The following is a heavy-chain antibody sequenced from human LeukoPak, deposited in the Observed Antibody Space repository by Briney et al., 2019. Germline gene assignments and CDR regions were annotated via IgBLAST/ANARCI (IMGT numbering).Heavy chain of an antibody. Sequence: GGSLRLSCAAYGFTFSSYWVHWVRQAPGKGLVWVSPINSDGSSTSYADSVKGRFTISRDNAKNTLSLQMNSLRAEDTAVYYCARVGGSNAFDIWGQGTMVIVSS. V-gene: IGHV3-74*01. CDR1: GFTFSSYW. D-gene: IGHD1-26*01. CDR2: INSDGSST. CDR3: ARVGGSNAFDI. J-gene: IGHJ3*02.